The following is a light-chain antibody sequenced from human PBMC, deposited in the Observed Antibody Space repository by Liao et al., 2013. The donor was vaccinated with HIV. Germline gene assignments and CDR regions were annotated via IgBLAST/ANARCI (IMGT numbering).Light chain of an antibody. CDR1: TIGSKS. CDR3: QLWDSSSDHPYV. J-gene: IGLJ1*01. V-gene: IGLV3-21*01. Sequence: SYVLSQPPSVSVSPGKTASITCGGNTIGSKSVHWYQQKPGQAPVLVLYSDNVRPSRILERFSGSNSGNTATLTISRVEAGDEADYYCQLWDSSSDHPYVFGTGTQVTVL. CDR2: SDN.